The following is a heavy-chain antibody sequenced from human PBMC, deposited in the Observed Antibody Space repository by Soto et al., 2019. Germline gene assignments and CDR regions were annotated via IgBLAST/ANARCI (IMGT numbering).Heavy chain of an antibody. CDR2: IIPIFGTA. V-gene: IGHV1-69*13. CDR1: GGTFSSYA. D-gene: IGHD3-9*01. CDR3: AGTAELRYFDWPPD. Sequence: SVKVSCKASGGTFSSYAISWVRQAPGQGLEWMGGIIPIFGTANYAQKFQGRVTITADESTSTAYMELSSLRSEDTAVYYCAGTAELRYFDWPPDWGQGTLVTVFS. J-gene: IGHJ4*02.